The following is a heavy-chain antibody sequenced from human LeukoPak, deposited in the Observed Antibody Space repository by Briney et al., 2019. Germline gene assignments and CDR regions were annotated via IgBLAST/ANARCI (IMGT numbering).Heavy chain of an antibody. J-gene: IGHJ4*02. CDR2: ISSSGSTI. D-gene: IGHD3-16*01. CDR3: ASPGGSPADY. V-gene: IGHV3-48*03. CDR1: GFTFSSYE. Sequence: GGSLRLSCAASGFTFSSYEMNWVRQAPGKGLEWVSYISSSGSTIYYADSVKGRFTISRDNPKNTLYLQMNSLRAEDTAVYYCASPGGSPADYWGQGTLVTVSS.